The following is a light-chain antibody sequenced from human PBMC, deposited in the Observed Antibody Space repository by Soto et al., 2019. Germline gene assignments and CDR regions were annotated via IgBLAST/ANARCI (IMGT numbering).Light chain of an antibody. CDR1: QSISTY. V-gene: IGKV1-39*01. CDR3: QQSYTTPLT. J-gene: IGKJ4*01. Sequence: DIPMTQSPSSLSASVGDRVTITCRASQSISTYLNWYQQKPGKAPKLLIYTASSLQAEVPSRFSGRGSGTDFTLTISSLQPEDFATYYCQQSYTTPLTFGGGTKVEI. CDR2: TAS.